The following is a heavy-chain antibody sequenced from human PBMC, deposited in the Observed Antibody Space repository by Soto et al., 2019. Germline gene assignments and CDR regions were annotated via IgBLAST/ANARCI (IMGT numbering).Heavy chain of an antibody. Sequence: SETLSLTCTVSGGSISSYYWSWIRQPAGKGLEWIGRIYTSGSTNYNPSLKSRVTMSVDTSKNQFSLKLSSVTTADTAVYYCARDGYDSSGYYYAYFDYWGQGTLVTVSS. CDR2: IYTSGST. V-gene: IGHV4-4*07. J-gene: IGHJ4*02. D-gene: IGHD3-22*01. CDR3: ARDGYDSSGYYYAYFDY. CDR1: GGSISSYY.